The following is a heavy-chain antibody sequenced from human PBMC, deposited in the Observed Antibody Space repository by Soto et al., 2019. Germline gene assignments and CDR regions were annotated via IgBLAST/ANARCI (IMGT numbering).Heavy chain of an antibody. Sequence: HPGGSLRLSCAASGFTFSSYGMHWVRQAPGKGLEWVAVIWYDGSNKYYADSVKGRFTISRDNSKNTLYLQMNSLRAEDTAVYYCARVLGVAVAGTNYYYYYGMDVWGQGTTVTVSS. J-gene: IGHJ6*02. CDR1: GFTFSSYG. CDR2: IWYDGSNK. CDR3: ARVLGVAVAGTNYYYYYGMDV. V-gene: IGHV3-33*01. D-gene: IGHD6-19*01.